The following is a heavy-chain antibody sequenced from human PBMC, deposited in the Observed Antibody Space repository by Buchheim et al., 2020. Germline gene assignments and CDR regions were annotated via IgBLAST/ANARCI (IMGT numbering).Heavy chain of an antibody. CDR1: GFTFSSYE. D-gene: IGHD6-13*01. J-gene: IGHJ4*02. Sequence: EVQLVESGGGSVQPGGSLRLSCAASGFTFSSYEMKWVRQAPGKGLEWVANIKQDGSEKYYVDSVKGRFTISRDNAKNSLYLQMNSLRAEDTAVYYCARDRSSSWYDYWGQGTL. CDR2: IKQDGSEK. CDR3: ARDRSSSWYDY. V-gene: IGHV3-7*01.